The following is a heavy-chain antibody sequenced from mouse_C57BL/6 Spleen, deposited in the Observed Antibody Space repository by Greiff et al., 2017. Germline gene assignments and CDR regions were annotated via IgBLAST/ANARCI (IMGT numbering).Heavy chain of an antibody. Sequence: EVQLVESGQGLVKPGGSLKLSCAASGFTFTSYAMSWVRQSPEKSLEWVAYISSGGDSIYYADSVKGRFTISSDNARHTLYLQISSLKAENTAKYYCTRGYYGSVYWYFDVWGTGTTVTVSS. CDR3: TRGYYGSVYWYFDV. D-gene: IGHD2-1*01. CDR2: ISSGGDSI. J-gene: IGHJ1*03. CDR1: GFTFTSYA. V-gene: IGHV5-9-1*02.